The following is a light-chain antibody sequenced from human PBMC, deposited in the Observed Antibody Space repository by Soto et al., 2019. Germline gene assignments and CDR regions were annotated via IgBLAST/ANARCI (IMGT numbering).Light chain of an antibody. CDR2: GAS. CDR1: QSLSSTY. J-gene: IGKJ1*01. CDR3: QQYGSSPLT. Sequence: EIVLTQSPGTLSLSPGEKETQYCRASQSLSSTYLAWYQQKPGQAPRLLIYGASNRATGIPDRFSGSGSGTDFTLTINRLEPEDFAVYYCQQYGSSPLTFGQGTKVDIK. V-gene: IGKV3-20*01.